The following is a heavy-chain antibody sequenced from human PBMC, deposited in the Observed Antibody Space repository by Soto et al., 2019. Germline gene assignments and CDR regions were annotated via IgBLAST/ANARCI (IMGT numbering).Heavy chain of an antibody. CDR1: GYTFTDYY. CDR3: ATSSHGLDV. CDR2: INPNSGGT. J-gene: IGHJ6*02. V-gene: IGHV1-2*04. D-gene: IGHD6-25*01. Sequence: GASVKVSCKASGYTFTDYYMNWVRQAPGQGLEWMGWINPNSGGTNYAQKFQGWVTMTRDTSISTVYMELSRLTSDDTAVYYCATSSHGLDVWGQGTTVTVSS.